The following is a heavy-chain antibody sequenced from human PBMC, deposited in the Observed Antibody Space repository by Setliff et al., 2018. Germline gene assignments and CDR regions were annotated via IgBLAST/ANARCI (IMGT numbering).Heavy chain of an antibody. V-gene: IGHV4-31*03. D-gene: IGHD2-21*01. J-gene: IGHJ3*02. CDR1: GGSISSGGYY. Sequence: SETLSLTCTVSGGSISSGGYYWSWIRQHPGKGLEWIGYIYYSGSTYYNPSLKSRVTISVDTSKDQFSLKLSSVTAADTAVYYCARVPLMIAIRHAFDIRGQGTMVTVSS. CDR2: IYYSGST. CDR3: ARVPLMIAIRHAFDI.